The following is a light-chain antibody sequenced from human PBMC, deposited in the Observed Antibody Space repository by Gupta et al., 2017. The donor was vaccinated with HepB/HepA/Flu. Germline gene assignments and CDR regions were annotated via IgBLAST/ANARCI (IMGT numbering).Light chain of an antibody. V-gene: IGKV3-20*01. CDR1: QSVSRSY. CDR2: GAS. Sequence: EIVFTQSPGTLSLSPGESDNLSRRTSQSVSRSYLVWYQQKPGQAPRLLIYGASRMATGIPDRFSGSGSGTDFTLSISRLEPEDFAVYYCHQYNSSPWTFGQGTKVEIK. J-gene: IGKJ1*01. CDR3: HQYNSSPWT.